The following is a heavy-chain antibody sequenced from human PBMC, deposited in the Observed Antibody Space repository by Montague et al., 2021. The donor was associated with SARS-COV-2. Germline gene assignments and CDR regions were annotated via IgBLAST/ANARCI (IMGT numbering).Heavy chain of an antibody. CDR1: GGSISSYY. J-gene: IGHJ4*02. V-gene: IGHV4-39*01. D-gene: IGHD2-2*01. Sequence: SETLSLTCTVSGGSISSYYWGWIRQPPGKGLEWIGSIYYCWSTYYNPSLKSRVTISVATSKNQLSLKLSAVTAADTAAYYCARHPLGYCSSTSCYVGWGQGTLVTVSS. CDR3: ARHPLGYCSSTSCYVG. CDR2: IYYCWST.